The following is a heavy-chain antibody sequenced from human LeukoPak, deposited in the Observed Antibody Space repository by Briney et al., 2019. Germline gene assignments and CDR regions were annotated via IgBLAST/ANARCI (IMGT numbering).Heavy chain of an antibody. D-gene: IGHD2-2*01. CDR2: INPNSGGT. V-gene: IGHV1-2*03. CDR1: GYTFTGYY. Sequence: LGASVKVSCKASGYTFTGYYMHCVRQAPGQGLEWMGWINPNSGGTNYAQKFQGRVTMTRDTSISTAYMELSRLRSDDTAVYYCARDHIVVVPAAKLYYYYYMDVWGKGTTVTASS. J-gene: IGHJ6*03. CDR3: ARDHIVVVPAAKLYYYYYMDV.